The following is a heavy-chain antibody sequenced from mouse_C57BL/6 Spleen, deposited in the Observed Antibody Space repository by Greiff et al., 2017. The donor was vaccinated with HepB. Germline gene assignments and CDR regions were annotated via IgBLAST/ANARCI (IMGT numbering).Heavy chain of an antibody. CDR2: IDPSDSYT. CDR3: ARSVITTVVATDWYFDV. Sequence: QVQLQQPGAELVRPGTSVKLSCKASGYTFTSYWMHWVKQRPGQGLEWIGVIDPSDSYTNYNQKFKGKATLTVDTSSSTAYMQLSSLTSEDSAVYYCARSVITTVVATDWYFDVWGTGTTVTVSS. CDR1: GYTFTSYW. V-gene: IGHV1-59*01. D-gene: IGHD1-1*01. J-gene: IGHJ1*03.